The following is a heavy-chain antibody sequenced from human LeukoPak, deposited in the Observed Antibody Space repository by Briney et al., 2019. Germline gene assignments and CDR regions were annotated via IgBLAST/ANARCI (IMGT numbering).Heavy chain of an antibody. CDR2: ISYDGSNK. V-gene: IGHV3-30*01. D-gene: IGHD6-6*01. Sequence: SCKASGGTFSSYAISWVRQAPGKGLEWVAVISYDGSNKYYADSVKGRFTISRDNSKNTLYLQMNSLRAEDTAVYYCARDQLDQYYFDYWGQGTLVTVSS. CDR3: ARDQLDQYYFDY. J-gene: IGHJ4*02. CDR1: GGTFSSYA.